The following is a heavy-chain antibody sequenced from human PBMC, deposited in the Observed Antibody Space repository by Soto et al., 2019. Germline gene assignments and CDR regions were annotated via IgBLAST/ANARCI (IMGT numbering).Heavy chain of an antibody. V-gene: IGHV3-23*01. CDR2: ISGSGGST. D-gene: IGHD3-16*01. J-gene: IGHJ3*02. CDR1: GFTFSSYA. CDR3: AKVGEGWRDAFDI. Sequence: EVQLLESGGGLVQPGGSLRLSCAASGFTFSSYAMSWVRQAPGKGLEWVSAISGSGGSTYYADSVKGRFTISRDNSKKTLYLQMNSLRAEDTAVYYCAKVGEGWRDAFDIWGQGTMVTVSS.